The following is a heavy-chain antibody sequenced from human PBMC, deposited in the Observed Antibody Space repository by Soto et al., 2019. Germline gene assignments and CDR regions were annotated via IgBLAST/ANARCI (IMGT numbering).Heavy chain of an antibody. CDR1: GGTFISYT. J-gene: IGHJ2*01. CDR3: ARWGVTASSYWYFDL. Sequence: QVQLVQSGAEVKKPGSSVKVSCKASGGTFISYTISWVRHAPGHGLEWMGRLIHILDIANYAQKLQGRVTITANQSTSTAYMEGRSLSSYVRGVDYCARWGVTASSYWYFDLWGRGTLGTVSS. V-gene: IGHV1-69*02. D-gene: IGHD2-21*02. CDR2: LIHILDIA.